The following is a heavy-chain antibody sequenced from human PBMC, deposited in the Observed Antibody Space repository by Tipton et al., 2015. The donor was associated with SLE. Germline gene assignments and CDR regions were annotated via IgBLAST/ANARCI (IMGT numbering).Heavy chain of an antibody. CDR3: APGIIVKFSGSLPIYAYST. D-gene: IGHD3-16*01. CDR1: GGSISSGGYY. Sequence: TLSLTCTVSGGSISSGGYYWSWIRQHPGKGLEWIGYIYYSGSTYFNPSLKSRVSISVDTSKNQFSLNLASVTAADTAVYYCAPGIIVKFSGSLPIYAYSTWGQGTMAAVSS. CDR2: IYYSGST. V-gene: IGHV4-31*03. J-gene: IGHJ3*01.